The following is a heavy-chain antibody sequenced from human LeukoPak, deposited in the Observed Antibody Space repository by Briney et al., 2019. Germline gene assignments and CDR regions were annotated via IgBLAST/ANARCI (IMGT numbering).Heavy chain of an antibody. V-gene: IGHV1-69*05. CDR1: GGTFSSYA. Sequence: SVKVSCKASGGTFSSYAISWVRQAPGQGLEWTGRIIPIFGTANYAQKFQGRVTITTDESTSTAYMELSSLRSEDTAVYYCAREDIVLMVYGSYFDYWGQGTLVTVSS. D-gene: IGHD2-8*01. CDR2: IIPIFGTA. J-gene: IGHJ4*02. CDR3: AREDIVLMVYGSYFDY.